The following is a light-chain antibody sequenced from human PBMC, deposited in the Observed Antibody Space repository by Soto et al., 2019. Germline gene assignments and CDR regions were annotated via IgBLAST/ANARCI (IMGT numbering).Light chain of an antibody. V-gene: IGLV2-14*01. CDR1: SSDVGGYNY. CDR3: CSYTSDLTPYV. Sequence: QSVLTQPASVSGSPGQSITISCTGTSSDVGGYNYVSWYQQQSGKAPKLMIHEVSNRPSGVSSRFSGSKSGNTASLTISGLQAEDEADYYCCSYTSDLTPYVFGTGTKVTVL. J-gene: IGLJ1*01. CDR2: EVS.